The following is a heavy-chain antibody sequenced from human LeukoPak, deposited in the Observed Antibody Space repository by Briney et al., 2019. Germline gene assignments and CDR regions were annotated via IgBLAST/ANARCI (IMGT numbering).Heavy chain of an antibody. J-gene: IGHJ3*02. CDR1: GGSFSGYY. CDR3: ARAHVDDVEMVYAIRAFDI. V-gene: IGHV4-34*01. Sequence: PSETLSLTCAVYGGSFSGYYWSWIRQPPGKGLEWIGEINHSGSTNYNPSLKSRVTISVDTSKNQFSLKLRSVTAADTAVYYCARAHVDDVEMVYAIRAFDIWGQGTLVTVSS. CDR2: INHSGST. D-gene: IGHD2-8*01.